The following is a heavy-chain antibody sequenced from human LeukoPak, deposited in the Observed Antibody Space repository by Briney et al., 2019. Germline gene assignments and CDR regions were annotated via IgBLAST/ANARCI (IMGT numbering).Heavy chain of an antibody. CDR1: GGSISSYY. D-gene: IGHD2-2*01. V-gene: IGHV4-59*12. Sequence: SETLSLTCTVSGGSISSYYWSWIRQPPGKGLEWIGYIYYSGSTNYNPSLKSRVTISVDTSKNQFSLKLSSVTAADTAVYYCARGSVPAAHIGWFDPWGQGTLVTVSS. CDR2: IYYSGST. J-gene: IGHJ5*02. CDR3: ARGSVPAAHIGWFDP.